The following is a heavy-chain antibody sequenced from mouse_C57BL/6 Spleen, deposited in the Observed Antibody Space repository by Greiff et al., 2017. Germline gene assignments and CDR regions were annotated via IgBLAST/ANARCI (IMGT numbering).Heavy chain of an antibody. J-gene: IGHJ4*01. CDR3: ARPIYGSGDAMDY. V-gene: IGHV1-26*01. Sequence: VQLQQSGPELVKPGASVKISCKASGYTFTDYYMNWVKQSHGKSLEWIGDINPNNGGTSYNQKFKGKATLTVDKSSSTAYMELRSLTSEDSAVYYCARPIYGSGDAMDYWGQGTSVTVSS. D-gene: IGHD1-1*01. CDR1: GYTFTDYY. CDR2: INPNNGGT.